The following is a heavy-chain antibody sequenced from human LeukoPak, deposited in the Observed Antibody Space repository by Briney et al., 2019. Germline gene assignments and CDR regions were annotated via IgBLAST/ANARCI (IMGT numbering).Heavy chain of an antibody. V-gene: IGHV3-33*01. CDR3: ARTIAVAGPYYFDY. Sequence: GGSLRLSCAASGFTFSSYGMHWVRQAPGKGLEWVAVIWYDGSNKYYADSVKGRFTISRDNSKNTLFLQMNSLRADDTAVYYCARTIAVAGPYYFDYWGQGTLVTVSS. D-gene: IGHD6-19*01. CDR1: GFTFSSYG. CDR2: IWYDGSNK. J-gene: IGHJ4*02.